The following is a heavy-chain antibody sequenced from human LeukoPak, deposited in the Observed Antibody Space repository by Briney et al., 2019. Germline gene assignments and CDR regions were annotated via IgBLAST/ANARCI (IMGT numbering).Heavy chain of an antibody. CDR3: ARPSSGYCSGGSCYGGLNYYYYMDV. J-gene: IGHJ6*03. CDR1: GFTFSSYA. D-gene: IGHD2-15*01. V-gene: IGHV3-30*04. CDR2: ISYDGSNK. Sequence: GGSLRLSCAASGFTFSSYAMHWVRQAPGKGLEWVAVISYDGSNKYYADSVKGRFTISRDNSKNTLYLQMNSLRAEDTAVYYCARPSSGYCSGGSCYGGLNYYYYMDVWGKGTTVTVSS.